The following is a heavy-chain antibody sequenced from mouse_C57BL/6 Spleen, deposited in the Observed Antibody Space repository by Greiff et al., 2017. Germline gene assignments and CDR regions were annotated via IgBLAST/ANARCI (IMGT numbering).Heavy chain of an antibody. Sequence: VQLQQSGAELVKPGASVKMSCKASGYTFTTYPIEWMKQNHGKSLEWIGNFHPYNDDTKYNEKFKGKATLTVEKSASTVYLELSRLTSDDSAVYYCARGYYGSRRWYFDVWGTGTTVTVSS. J-gene: IGHJ1*03. D-gene: IGHD1-1*01. CDR2: FHPYNDDT. CDR3: ARGYYGSRRWYFDV. V-gene: IGHV1-47*01. CDR1: GYTFTTYP.